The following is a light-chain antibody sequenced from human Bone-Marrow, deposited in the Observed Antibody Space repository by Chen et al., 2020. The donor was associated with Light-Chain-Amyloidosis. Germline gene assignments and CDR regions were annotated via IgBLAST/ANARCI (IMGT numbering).Light chain of an antibody. CDR2: EVT. CDR3: SSYTITNTLV. J-gene: IGLJ1*01. CDR1: SSDVGGDNH. Sequence: QSALTQPASVSASPGHSITISCTRTSSDVGGDNHVSWYQQHPDKVPKLMIYEVTNRPSWVPDRFSGSKSDNTASLTISGLQTEDEADYLCSSYTITNTLVFGSGTRVTVL. V-gene: IGLV2-14*01.